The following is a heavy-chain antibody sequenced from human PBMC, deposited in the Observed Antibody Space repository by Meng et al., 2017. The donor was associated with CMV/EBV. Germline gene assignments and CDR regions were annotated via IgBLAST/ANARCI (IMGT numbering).Heavy chain of an antibody. V-gene: IGHV4-59*01. CDR2: IYYSGST. CDR3: ARDMTGFDY. J-gene: IGHJ4*02. D-gene: IGHD1-14*01. Sequence: LRLSCAASGFTFSSYAMSWVRQAPGKGLEWIGYIYYSGSTNYNPSLKSRVTISVDTSKNQFSLKLSSVTAADTAVYYCARDMTGFDYWGQGTLVTVSS. CDR1: GFTFSSYA.